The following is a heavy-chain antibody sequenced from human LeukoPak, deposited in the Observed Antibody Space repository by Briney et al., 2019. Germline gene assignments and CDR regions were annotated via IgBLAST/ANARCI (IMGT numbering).Heavy chain of an antibody. CDR3: ARDPSDYGGNGYFDY. Sequence: SETLSLTCTVSGGSISSYYWSWIRQPAGKGLEWIGRIYTSGSTNYNPSLKSRVTMSVDTSKNQFSLKPSSVTAADTAVYYCARDPSDYGGNGYFDYWGQGTLVTVSS. CDR1: GGSISSYY. V-gene: IGHV4-4*07. CDR2: IYTSGST. D-gene: IGHD4-23*01. J-gene: IGHJ4*02.